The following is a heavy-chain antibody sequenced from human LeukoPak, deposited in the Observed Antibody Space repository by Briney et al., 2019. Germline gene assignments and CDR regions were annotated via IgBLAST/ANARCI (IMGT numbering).Heavy chain of an antibody. Sequence: QAGGSLRLSCAASGFTFSSYGMHWVRQAPGKGLEWVSAISSSDDGTYHAGSVRGRFTISRDSSKNTLYLQMNNLRTEDAAIYYCAKAPVTSCRGAFCYPLDSWGQGTLVTVSS. CDR3: AKAPVTSCRGAFCYPLDS. V-gene: IGHV3-23*01. J-gene: IGHJ4*02. D-gene: IGHD2-15*01. CDR1: GFTFSSYG. CDR2: ISSSDDGT.